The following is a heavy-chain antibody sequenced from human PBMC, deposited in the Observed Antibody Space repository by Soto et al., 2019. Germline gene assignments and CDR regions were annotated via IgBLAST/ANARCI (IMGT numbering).Heavy chain of an antibody. D-gene: IGHD1-1*01. Sequence: QVQLVESGGGVVQPGRSLRLSCAASGFTFSNYGMHWVRQAPGKGLEWVAVISYDGSNKYYADSVKGRFTSSRDNSENTLYLQMNSLRAEDTAVYYCGKGYGELVYWCQGTLVTVSS. V-gene: IGHV3-30*18. CDR3: GKGYGELVY. J-gene: IGHJ4*02. CDR2: ISYDGSNK. CDR1: GFTFSNYG.